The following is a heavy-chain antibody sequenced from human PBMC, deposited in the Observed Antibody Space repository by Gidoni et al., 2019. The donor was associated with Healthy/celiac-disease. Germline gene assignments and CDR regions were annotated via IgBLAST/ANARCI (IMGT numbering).Heavy chain of an antibody. V-gene: IGHV3-49*03. D-gene: IGHD5-12*01. J-gene: IGHJ6*03. CDR2: IRSKAYGGTT. CDR1: GFTFGDYA. CDR3: TRDGVATIYYYYYMDV. Sequence: EVQLVESGGGLVQPGRSLRLSGTASGFTFGDYAMSWFRQAPGKGLEWVGFIRSKAYGGTTEYAASVKGRFTISRDDSKSIAYLQMNSLKTEDTAVYYCTRDGVATIYYYYYMDVWGKGTTVTVSS.